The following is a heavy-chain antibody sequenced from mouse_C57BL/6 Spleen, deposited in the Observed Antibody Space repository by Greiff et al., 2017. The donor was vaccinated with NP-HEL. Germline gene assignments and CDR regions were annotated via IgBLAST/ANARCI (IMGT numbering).Heavy chain of an antibody. CDR3: TRRFITTVVPYFDY. CDR2: IDPETGGT. Sequence: QVQLKESGAELVRPGASVTLSCKASGYTFTDYEMHWVKQTPVHGLEWIGAIDPETGGTAYNQKFKGKAILTADKSSSTAYMELRSLTSEDSAVYYCTRRFITTVVPYFDYWGQGTTLTVSS. CDR1: GYTFTDYE. V-gene: IGHV1-15*01. D-gene: IGHD1-1*01. J-gene: IGHJ2*01.